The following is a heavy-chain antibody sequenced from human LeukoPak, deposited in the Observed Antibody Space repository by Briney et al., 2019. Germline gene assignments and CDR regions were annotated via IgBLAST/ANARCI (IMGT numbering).Heavy chain of an antibody. CDR1: GLTFSSYS. Sequence: PGGSLRLSCAASGLTFSSYSMNWVRQAPGKGLEWVSYISSSSSTIYYADSVKGRFTISRDNAKNSLYLQMNSLRAEDTAVYYCARRRPAATPWYFDLWGRGTLVTVSS. V-gene: IGHV3-48*04. D-gene: IGHD2-2*01. CDR2: ISSSSSTI. J-gene: IGHJ2*01. CDR3: ARRRPAATPWYFDL.